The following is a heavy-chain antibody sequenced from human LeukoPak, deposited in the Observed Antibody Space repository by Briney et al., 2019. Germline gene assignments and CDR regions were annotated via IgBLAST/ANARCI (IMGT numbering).Heavy chain of an antibody. CDR2: INHSGST. CDR1: GGSFSGYY. D-gene: IGHD2-2*01. Sequence: PSQTLSLTCAVYGGSFSGYYWSWIRQPPGKGLEWIGEINHSGSTNYNPSLKSRVTISVDTSKNQFSLKLSSVTAADTAVYYCARGLGSRLLWRYYGMDVWGQGTTVTVSS. CDR3: ARGLGSRLLWRYYGMDV. V-gene: IGHV4-34*01. J-gene: IGHJ6*02.